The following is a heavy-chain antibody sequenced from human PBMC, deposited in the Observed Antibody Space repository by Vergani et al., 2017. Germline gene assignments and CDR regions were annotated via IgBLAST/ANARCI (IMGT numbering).Heavy chain of an antibody. CDR1: GGTFSSYA. Sequence: QVQLVQSGAEVKKPGSSVKVSCKASGGTFSSYAISWVRQAPGQGLEWMGGIIPILGTANYAQKFQGRVPITADESTSTAYMELSSLRPEDTAVYYCARAGKGYDFWSGYYKWGEYFDYWGQGTLVTVSS. D-gene: IGHD3-3*01. V-gene: IGHV1-69*11. CDR3: ARAGKGYDFWSGYYKWGEYFDY. CDR2: IIPILGTA. J-gene: IGHJ4*02.